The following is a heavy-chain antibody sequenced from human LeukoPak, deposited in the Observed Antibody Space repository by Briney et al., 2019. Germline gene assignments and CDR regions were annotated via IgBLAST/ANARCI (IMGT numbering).Heavy chain of an antibody. CDR2: ITATSSST. J-gene: IGHJ4*02. V-gene: IGHV3-23*01. CDR3: AKLSESGTYNNFFHY. Sequence: PGGSLRLSCAASGFTFSSYGMSWVRQAPGEGLEWVSAITATSSSTHDADSVQGRFAISRDNSKNTLYLQMNSLRPEDTAIYYCAKLSESGTYNNFFHYWGQGTLVTVFS. CDR1: GFTFSSYG. D-gene: IGHD3-10*01.